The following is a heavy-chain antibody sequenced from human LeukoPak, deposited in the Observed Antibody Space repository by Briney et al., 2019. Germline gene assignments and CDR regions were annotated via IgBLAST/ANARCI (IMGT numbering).Heavy chain of an antibody. V-gene: IGHV1-2*02. CDR3: ARGSYNTGGAYDV. J-gene: IGHJ4*02. CDR2: INPAIGGT. CDR1: GYTFTDFY. D-gene: IGHD2-8*02. Sequence: EASVKVSCKASGYTFTDFYIHWVRQAPGQGLEWLGWINPAIGGTKYAQKLQDRITMTRDPSISTAYIDLSSLTSDDTAVYFCARGSYNTGGAYDVWGQGTLVTVSS.